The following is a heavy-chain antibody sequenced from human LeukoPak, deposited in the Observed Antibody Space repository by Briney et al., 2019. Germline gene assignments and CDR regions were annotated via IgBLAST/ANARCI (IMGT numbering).Heavy chain of an antibody. Sequence: ASVKVSCKASGYTFTSYGISWVRQAPGQGLEWMGWISAYNGNTNYAQKLQGRVTMTTDTSTSTAYMELRSLRSDDTAVYYCARALGEYCSSTSCYGVADYWGQGTLVTVSS. CDR1: GYTFTSYG. V-gene: IGHV1-18*01. CDR3: ARALGEYCSSTSCYGVADY. J-gene: IGHJ4*02. CDR2: ISAYNGNT. D-gene: IGHD2-2*01.